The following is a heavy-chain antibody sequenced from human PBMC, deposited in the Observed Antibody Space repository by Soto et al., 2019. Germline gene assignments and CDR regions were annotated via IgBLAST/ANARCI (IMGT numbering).Heavy chain of an antibody. Sequence: EVQLVESGGGLVKSGGSLRLSCAASGFTFNNAWMSWVRQAPGKGLEWVGRIKSTVDGGTTDYAAPVKGRFTISRDDSINTLDLQMNSLKTEDTGVYYSTVSRGAARAYYYYYGMDVWGQGATVTVSS. V-gene: IGHV3-15*01. CDR1: GFTFNNAW. J-gene: IGHJ6*02. CDR2: IKSTVDGGTT. D-gene: IGHD6-6*01. CDR3: TVSRGAARAYYYYYGMDV.